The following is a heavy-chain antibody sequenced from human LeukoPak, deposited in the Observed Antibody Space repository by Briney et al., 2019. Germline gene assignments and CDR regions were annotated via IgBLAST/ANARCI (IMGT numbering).Heavy chain of an antibody. J-gene: IGHJ4*02. CDR2: IYYNGDT. V-gene: IGHV4-39*07. D-gene: IGHD1-26*01. CDR3: ARDRSRWDLLPFDY. CDR1: GGSISSRSYY. Sequence: SETLSLTCTVSGGSISSRSYYWGWIRQPPGKGLEWIAKIYYNGDTYYNPSLKSQVTISVDTSRNQFSLKLSSVTAADTAVYYCARDRSRWDLLPFDYWGPGTLVTVSS.